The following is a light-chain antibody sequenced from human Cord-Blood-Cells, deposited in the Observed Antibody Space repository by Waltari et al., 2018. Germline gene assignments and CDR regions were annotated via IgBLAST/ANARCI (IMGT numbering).Light chain of an antibody. Sequence: QAVLTQPSSLSVSPGASASLTCTLRSGINVGTYRIYWYQQKPGSPPQYLLRYKSDSDKQQGSGVPSRFSGSKDASVNAGILLISGLQSEDEADYYCMIWHSSAWVFGGGTKLTVL. CDR2: YKSDSDK. CDR3: MIWHSSAWV. CDR1: SGINVGTYR. J-gene: IGLJ3*02. V-gene: IGLV5-45*02.